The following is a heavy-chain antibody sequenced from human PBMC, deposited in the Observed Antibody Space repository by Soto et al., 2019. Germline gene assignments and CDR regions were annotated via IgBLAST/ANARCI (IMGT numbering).Heavy chain of an antibody. CDR3: ARALIQPNYYDSSGYYYAEYFQH. V-gene: IGHV1-69*12. Sequence: QVQLVQSGAEVKKPGSSVKVSCKASGGTFSSYAISWVRQAPGQGLEWMGGIIPIFGTANYAQKFQGRVTITADESTSTAYMELSSLRSEDTAVYYCARALIQPNYYDSSGYYYAEYFQHWGQGTLVTVSS. CDR2: IIPIFGTA. D-gene: IGHD3-22*01. CDR1: GGTFSSYA. J-gene: IGHJ1*01.